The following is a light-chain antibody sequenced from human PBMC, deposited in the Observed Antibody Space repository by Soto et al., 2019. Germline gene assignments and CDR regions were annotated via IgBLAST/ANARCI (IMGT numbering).Light chain of an antibody. J-gene: IGKJ4*01. V-gene: IGKV3-20*01. CDR1: QSVGRRY. Sequence: IVLTQSPGILSLSPGERATLSCRASQSVGRRYLAWYQQKPGQAPMLLIYDTSERASDIPDRFSGSGSGTDFTLTIGRLVPEDFAVYYCQYQGTFGGGTKVEIK. CDR2: DTS. CDR3: QYQGT.